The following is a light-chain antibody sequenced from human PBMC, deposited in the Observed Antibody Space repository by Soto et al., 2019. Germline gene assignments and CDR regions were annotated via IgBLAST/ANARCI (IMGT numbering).Light chain of an antibody. J-gene: IGLJ1*01. Sequence: QSALTRPPSASRTPGQIVAISCSGTSSNIGSNTVTWYQQLPGTAPKLLIYSTSQRSSGVPGRFSGSKSGASASLSISGLQSEAEADYYCAAWDDRLDVYVFGTGSKVTVL. CDR3: AAWDDRLDVYV. CDR1: SSNIGSNT. V-gene: IGLV1-44*01. CDR2: STS.